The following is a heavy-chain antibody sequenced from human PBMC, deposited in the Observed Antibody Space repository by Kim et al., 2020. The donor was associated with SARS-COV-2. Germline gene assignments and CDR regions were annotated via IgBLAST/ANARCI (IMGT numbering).Heavy chain of an antibody. D-gene: IGHD3-9*01. V-gene: IGHV4-59*01. J-gene: IGHJ5*02. Sequence: SETLSLTCTVSGGSISSYYWSWIRQPPGKGLEWIGYIYYSGSTNYNPSLKSRVTISVDTSKNQFSLKLSSVTAADTAVYYCAREVGYDILGNWFDPGGQGTLVTVSS. CDR1: GGSISSYY. CDR3: AREVGYDILGNWFDP. CDR2: IYYSGST.